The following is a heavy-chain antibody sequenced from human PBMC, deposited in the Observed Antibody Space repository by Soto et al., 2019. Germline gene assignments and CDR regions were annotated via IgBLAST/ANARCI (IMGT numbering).Heavy chain of an antibody. Sequence: SQTLSLTCAVSGGSISSGGYSWSWIRQPPGKGLEWIGYIYHSGSTYYNPSIKSRVTISVDRSKNQFSLKLSSVTAADTAVYYCARVPDYLGQGNLVTVSS. V-gene: IGHV4-30-2*01. CDR2: IYHSGST. CDR1: GGSISSGGYS. J-gene: IGHJ4*02. CDR3: ARVPDY.